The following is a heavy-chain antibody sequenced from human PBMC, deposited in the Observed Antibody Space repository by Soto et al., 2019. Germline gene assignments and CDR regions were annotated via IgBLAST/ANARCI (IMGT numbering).Heavy chain of an antibody. D-gene: IGHD1-20*01. V-gene: IGHV4-39*01. CDR2: VFYTGFT. Sequence: SETLSLTCAVSGASISGSYYYWAWLRQFPGKGPEWIGSVFYTGFTSYNPSLEGRVSVSVATSKSQFSLKLSAVTAADTAVYYCATSQKGYNWNYFDHWGQGALVTVSS. CDR3: ATSQKGYNWNYFDH. CDR1: GASISGSYYY. J-gene: IGHJ4*02.